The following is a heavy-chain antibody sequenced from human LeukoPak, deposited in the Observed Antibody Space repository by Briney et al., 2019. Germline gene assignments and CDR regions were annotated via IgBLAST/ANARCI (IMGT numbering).Heavy chain of an antibody. CDR2: INAGNGNT. Sequence: GASVKVSYKASGYTFTSYAMHWVRQAPGQRLEWMGWINAGNGNTKYSQKFQGRVTITRDTSASTAYMELSSLRSEDTAVYYCARGPYCSGGSCYHFDYWGQGTLVTVSS. V-gene: IGHV1-3*01. D-gene: IGHD2-15*01. CDR1: GYTFTSYA. CDR3: ARGPYCSGGSCYHFDY. J-gene: IGHJ4*02.